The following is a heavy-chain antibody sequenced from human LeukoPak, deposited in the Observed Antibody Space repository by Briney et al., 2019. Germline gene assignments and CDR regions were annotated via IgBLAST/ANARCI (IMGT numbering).Heavy chain of an antibody. CDR2: ISDRGGST. CDR3: AKRGMTTIKEGFDY. J-gene: IGHJ4*02. Sequence: GGSLRLSCAASGFTSSTYAMSWVRQAPGKGLEWVSAISDRGGSTYYADSVKGRFTISRDNSKNTLYLQMSSLRAEDTAVYYCAKRGMTTIKEGFDYWGQGTLVTVSS. V-gene: IGHV3-23*01. D-gene: IGHD5-24*01. CDR1: GFTSSTYA.